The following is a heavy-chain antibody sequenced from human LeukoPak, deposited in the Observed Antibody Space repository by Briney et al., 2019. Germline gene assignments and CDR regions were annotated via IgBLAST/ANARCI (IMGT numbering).Heavy chain of an antibody. D-gene: IGHD3-10*01. V-gene: IGHV3-7*03. CDR2: INQDGSEK. Sequence: GGSLRLSCAASGFTFSSYWVHWVRQAPGKGLEWVANINQDGSEKYYVDSVRGRFTISRDNAENSLYLQMNSLRAEDTAVYYCVRAIGANVSYWGQGTLVTVSS. J-gene: IGHJ4*02. CDR1: GFTFSSYW. CDR3: VRAIGANVSY.